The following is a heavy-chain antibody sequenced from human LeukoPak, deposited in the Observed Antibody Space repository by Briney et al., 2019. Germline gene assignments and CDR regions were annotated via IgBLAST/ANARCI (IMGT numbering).Heavy chain of an antibody. CDR2: IYYGGST. V-gene: IGHV4-30-4*01. D-gene: IGHD5-18*01. CDR1: GGSISSGDYY. CDR3: ARELAMVGYFDY. J-gene: IGHJ4*02. Sequence: ASETLSLTCTVSGGSISSGDYYWSWIRQPPGKGLEWIGYIYYGGSTYYNPSLKSRVTISVDTSKNQFSLKLSSVTAADTAVYYCARELAMVGYFDYWGQGTLVTVSS.